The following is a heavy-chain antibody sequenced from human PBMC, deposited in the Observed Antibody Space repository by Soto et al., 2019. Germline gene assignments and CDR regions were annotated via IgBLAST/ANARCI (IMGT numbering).Heavy chain of an antibody. CDR1: GFTFSGDA. CDR3: ARDSAYSTASTHFDH. D-gene: IGHD2-2*01. Sequence: GGSLRLSCVGSGFTFSGDALRWVRQAPGKGLEWVAVVSSDGNHAYYPDHVKGRFTISRDNSQSTVFLHMESLKPEDTATYYCARDSAYSTASTHFDHWGQGTLVTVSS. V-gene: IGHV3-30*04. J-gene: IGHJ4*02. CDR2: VSSDGNHA.